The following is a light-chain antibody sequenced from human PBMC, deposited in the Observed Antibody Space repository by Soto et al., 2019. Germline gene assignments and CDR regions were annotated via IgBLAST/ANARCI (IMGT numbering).Light chain of an antibody. V-gene: IGLV1-44*01. Sequence: QSVLTQPPSASGTPGQRVTISCSGSSSNIGSNTVNWYQQLPGTAPKLLIYSNSQRPSGVPDRFSGSKSGTSASLAISGLQSEDEADYYCAAWDDSPNGLVFGGGTKLTVL. J-gene: IGLJ3*02. CDR3: AAWDDSPNGLV. CDR1: SSNIGSNT. CDR2: SNS.